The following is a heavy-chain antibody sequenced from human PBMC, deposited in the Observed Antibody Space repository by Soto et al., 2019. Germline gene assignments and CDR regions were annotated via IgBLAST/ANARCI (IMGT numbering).Heavy chain of an antibody. CDR2: ISGSGGST. J-gene: IGHJ3*02. V-gene: IGHV3-23*01. D-gene: IGHD3-22*01. CDR3: AKVYYYDSSGYPVPDAFDI. Sequence: GGSLRLSCAASGFTFSSYAMSWVRQAPGKGLEWVSAISGSGGSTYYADSVKGRFTISRDNSKNTLYLQMNSLRAEDTAVYYCAKVYYYDSSGYPVPDAFDIWGQGTMVTVSS. CDR1: GFTFSSYA.